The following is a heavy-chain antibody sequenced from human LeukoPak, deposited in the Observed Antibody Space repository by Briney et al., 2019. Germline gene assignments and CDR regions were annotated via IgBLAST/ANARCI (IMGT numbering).Heavy chain of an antibody. CDR3: ARVPIRGSWYFDL. V-gene: IGHV4-59*01. Sequence: SETLSLTCTVSGGSISSYYWSWIRQPPGKGLEWIGYIYYSGSTNYNPSLKSRVTISVDTSKNQFSLKLSSVTAADTAVYYCARVPIRGSWYFDLWGRGTLVTVSS. CDR2: IYYSGST. CDR1: GGSISSYY. J-gene: IGHJ2*01. D-gene: IGHD3-3*01.